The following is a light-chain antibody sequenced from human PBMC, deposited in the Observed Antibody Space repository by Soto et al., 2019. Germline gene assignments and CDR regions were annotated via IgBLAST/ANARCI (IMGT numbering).Light chain of an antibody. CDR1: QSVSSGY. Sequence: EIVLTQSPSTLSLSPGERATLSCRASQSVSSGYLAWYQQKPGQAPRLLIYGASNRATGIPDRFSGSGSGTDFTLTISRLEPEDFAVYYCQQYGSSPRTFGQGTKVDI. V-gene: IGKV3-20*01. J-gene: IGKJ1*01. CDR2: GAS. CDR3: QQYGSSPRT.